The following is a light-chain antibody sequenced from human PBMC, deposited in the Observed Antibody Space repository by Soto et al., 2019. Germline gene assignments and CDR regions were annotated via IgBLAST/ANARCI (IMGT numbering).Light chain of an antibody. Sequence: QSALTQPASVSESPGQSITISCTGTSSDVGASDYVSWYQQHPGKAPQLIIYEISNRPSGVSNRFSGSKSGNTASLTISGLPAEDESDYYCSSYTTSHTLVFGGGTKLTVL. V-gene: IGLV2-14*01. CDR1: SSDVGASDY. CDR3: SSYTTSHTLV. J-gene: IGLJ2*01. CDR2: EIS.